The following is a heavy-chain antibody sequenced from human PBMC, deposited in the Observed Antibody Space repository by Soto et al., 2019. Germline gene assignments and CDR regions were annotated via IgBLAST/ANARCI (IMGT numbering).Heavy chain of an antibody. D-gene: IGHD3-3*01. CDR2: IYYSGST. CDR1: GGSISSYY. J-gene: IGHJ4*02. Sequence: ETLSLTCTVSGGSISSYYWSWIRQPPGKGLEWIGYIYYSGSTNYNPSLKSRVTISVDTSKNQFSLKLSSVTAVDTAVYYCVRHRTIFDSSAPGYFDYWGQGTLVTVSS. V-gene: IGHV4-59*08. CDR3: VRHRTIFDSSAPGYFDY.